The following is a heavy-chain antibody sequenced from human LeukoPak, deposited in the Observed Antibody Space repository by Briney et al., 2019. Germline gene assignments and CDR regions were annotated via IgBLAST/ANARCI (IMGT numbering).Heavy chain of an antibody. CDR3: ARVLSGYCSGGSCYSGFWLDP. CDR1: GYTFTSYD. CDR2: MNPNSGNT. D-gene: IGHD2-15*01. Sequence: ASVKVSCKASGYTFTSYDINWVRQATGQGLEWMGWMNPNSGNTGYAQKFQGRVTMTRNTSISTAYMELSSLRSEDTAVYYCARVLSGYCSGGSCYSGFWLDPWGQGTLVTVSS. V-gene: IGHV1-8*01. J-gene: IGHJ5*02.